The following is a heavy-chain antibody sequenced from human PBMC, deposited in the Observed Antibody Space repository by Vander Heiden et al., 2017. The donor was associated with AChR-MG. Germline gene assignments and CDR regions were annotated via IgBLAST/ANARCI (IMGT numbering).Heavy chain of an antibody. J-gene: IGHJ6*02. Sequence: QVQLVQSGAEVQKPGASVTVSCKVSGYTLTDLSMHWVRQAPGKGLEWMGGFDPEDGETIYAQKFQGRVTMTEDTSTDTAYMELSSLRSEDTAVYYCATVIETTAVAATFNYYYGMDVWGQGTTVTVSS. CDR2: FDPEDGET. CDR3: ATVIETTAVAATFNYYYGMDV. D-gene: IGHD2-15*01. CDR1: GYTLTDLS. V-gene: IGHV1-24*01.